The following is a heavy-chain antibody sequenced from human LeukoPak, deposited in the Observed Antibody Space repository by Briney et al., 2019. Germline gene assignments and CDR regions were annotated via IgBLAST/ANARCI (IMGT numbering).Heavy chain of an antibody. Sequence: PSETLSLTCTVSGGSISSYYWSWIRQPPGKGLEWTGYIYYSGSTNYNPSLKSRVTISVDTSKNQFSLKLSSVTAADTAVYYCARLAVALDYWGQGTLVTVSS. CDR3: ARLAVALDY. CDR2: IYYSGST. CDR1: GGSISSYY. J-gene: IGHJ4*02. D-gene: IGHD6-19*01. V-gene: IGHV4-59*01.